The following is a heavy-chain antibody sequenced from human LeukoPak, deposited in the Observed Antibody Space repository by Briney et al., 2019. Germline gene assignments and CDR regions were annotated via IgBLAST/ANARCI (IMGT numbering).Heavy chain of an antibody. J-gene: IGHJ4*02. Sequence: SQTLSLTCAISGESVSSKNGAWNWIRQSPSRGLEWLGRTYYRSEWYNDYAVSMNGRITINPDTSKNQFSLQLNSVTPDDTAVYYCARDEGASGWHTFDYWGQGTLVTVSS. V-gene: IGHV6-1*01. CDR1: GESVSSKNGA. CDR2: TYYRSEWYN. CDR3: ARDEGASGWHTFDY. D-gene: IGHD6-19*01.